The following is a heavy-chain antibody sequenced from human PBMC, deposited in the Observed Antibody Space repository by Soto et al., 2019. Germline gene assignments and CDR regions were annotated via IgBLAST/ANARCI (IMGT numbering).Heavy chain of an antibody. CDR2: IIANGGT. D-gene: IGHD2-15*01. CDR3: AKGYTVAADHSSVILFDY. Sequence: VGSLRLSCAASGFTFNHYAMSWVRQAPGKGLEWVSIIIANGGTFYADSVKGRITISRDNSKNTVYLQMSSLRAEDTAIYYCAKGYTVAADHSSVILFDYCGQGALVTVSS. V-gene: IGHV3-23*01. J-gene: IGHJ4*02. CDR1: GFTFNHYA.